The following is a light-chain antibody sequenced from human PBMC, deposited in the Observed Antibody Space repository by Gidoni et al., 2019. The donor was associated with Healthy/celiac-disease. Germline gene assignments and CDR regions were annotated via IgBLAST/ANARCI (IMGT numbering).Light chain of an antibody. CDR2: EVS. CDR1: SSDVGSYNL. V-gene: IGLV2-23*02. J-gene: IGLJ1*01. CDR3: CSYAGSSTLV. Sequence: PGQSITIPCTGTSSDVGSYNLVSWYQQHPGKAPKLMIYEVSKRPSGVSNRFSGSKSGNTASLTISGLQAEDEADYYCCSYAGSSTLVFGTGTKVTVL.